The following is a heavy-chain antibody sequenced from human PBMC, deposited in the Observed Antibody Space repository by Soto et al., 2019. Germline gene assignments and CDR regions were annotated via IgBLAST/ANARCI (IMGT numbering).Heavy chain of an antibody. CDR3: ARAWGLYSSSWYGRVDYYYYYGMDV. CDR2: IWYDGSNK. J-gene: IGHJ6*02. V-gene: IGHV3-33*01. D-gene: IGHD6-13*01. Sequence: GGSLRLSCAASGFTFSSYGMHWVRQAPGKGLEWVAVIWYDGSNKYYADSVKGRFTISRDNSKNTLYLQMNSLRAEDTAVYYCARAWGLYSSSWYGRVDYYYYYGMDVWGQGTTVTVSS. CDR1: GFTFSSYG.